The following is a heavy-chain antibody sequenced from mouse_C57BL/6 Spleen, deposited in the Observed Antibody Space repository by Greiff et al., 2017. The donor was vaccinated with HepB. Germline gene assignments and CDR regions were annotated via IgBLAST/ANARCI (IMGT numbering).Heavy chain of an antibody. CDR2: INPNNGGT. V-gene: IGHV1-26*01. CDR3: ARRPSYWYFDV. J-gene: IGHJ1*03. Sequence: VQLQQSGPELVKPGASVKISCKASGYTFTDYYMNWVKQSHGKSLEWIGDINPNNGGTSYNQKFKGKATLTVDKSSSTAYMELRSLTSEDSAVYYGARRPSYWYFDVWGTGTTVTVAS. CDR1: GYTFTDYY.